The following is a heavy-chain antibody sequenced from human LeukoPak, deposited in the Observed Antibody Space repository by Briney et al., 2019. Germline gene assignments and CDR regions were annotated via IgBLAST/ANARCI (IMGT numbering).Heavy chain of an antibody. V-gene: IGHV4-38-2*02. J-gene: IGHJ5*02. D-gene: IGHD6-13*01. CDR2: IYHSGST. Sequence: SGTLSLTCTVSGYSISSGYFWGWIRQPPGKGLEWIGSIYHSGSTSYNPSLKSRLTISVDTSKNQFSLKLNVVTAADTAMYYCARMFRSSWYINWFDPWGQGTLVTVSS. CDR3: ARMFRSSWYINWFDP. CDR1: GYSISSGYF.